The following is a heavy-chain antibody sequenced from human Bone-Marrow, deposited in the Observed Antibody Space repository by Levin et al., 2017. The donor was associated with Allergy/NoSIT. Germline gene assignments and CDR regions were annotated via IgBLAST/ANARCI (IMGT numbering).Heavy chain of an antibody. CDR3: AKGPVNSNYDLYSASSY. J-gene: IGHJ4*02. CDR1: GFTFTIYG. Sequence: GESLKISCAASGFTFTIYGLHWVRQAPGKGLEWVATISYDSTDKFYADSVKGRFTISRDSSKTTLYLQMNSLRIEDTATYYCAKGPVNSNYDLYSASSYWGRGTLVTVSS. CDR2: ISYDSTDK. D-gene: IGHD3-3*01. V-gene: IGHV3-30*18.